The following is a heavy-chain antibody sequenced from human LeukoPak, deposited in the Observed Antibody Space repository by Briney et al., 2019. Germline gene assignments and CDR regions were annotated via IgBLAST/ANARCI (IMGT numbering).Heavy chain of an antibody. J-gene: IGHJ4*02. CDR3: AKDLRSSNYYYFDY. CDR2: ISSSAGST. V-gene: IGHV3-23*01. CDR1: GFTLSSYA. Sequence: GGALRLSRAASGFTLSSYAVSWVRQAPGRGREWVSGISSSAGSTYYADYVKGRFTNTRDNYKNTLYLQMNSLRAEDTAVYYCAKDLRSSNYYYFDYWGQGTLVTVSS. D-gene: IGHD6-13*01.